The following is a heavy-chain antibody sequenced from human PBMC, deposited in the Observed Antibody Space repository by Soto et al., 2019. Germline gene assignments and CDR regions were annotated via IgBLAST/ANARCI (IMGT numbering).Heavy chain of an antibody. V-gene: IGHV4-31*03. CDR2: VHHSGTT. Sequence: PSETLSLTCSVSGGSISSGGYYWSWLRQHAGTGLEWIGYVHHSGTTFYKSSLRSRVSMSIDTSKNHFSLNLTSVTAADTAIYYCARHDVDTSMLFDCWGQGSLVTVSS. CDR1: GGSISSGGYY. CDR3: ARHDVDTSMLFDC. D-gene: IGHD3-16*01. J-gene: IGHJ4*02.